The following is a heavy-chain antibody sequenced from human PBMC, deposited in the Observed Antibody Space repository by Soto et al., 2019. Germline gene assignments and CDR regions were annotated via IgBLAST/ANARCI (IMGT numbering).Heavy chain of an antibody. CDR1: GFTFSSYS. V-gene: IGHV3-21*01. Sequence: GGSLRLSCAASGFTFSSYSMNWVRQAPGKGLEWVSSISSSSSYIYYADSVKGRFTISRDNAKNSLYLQMNSLRAEETAVYYCARSELPYPFDYWGQGTLVTVSS. CDR3: ARSELPYPFDY. D-gene: IGHD1-7*01. CDR2: ISSSSSYI. J-gene: IGHJ4*02.